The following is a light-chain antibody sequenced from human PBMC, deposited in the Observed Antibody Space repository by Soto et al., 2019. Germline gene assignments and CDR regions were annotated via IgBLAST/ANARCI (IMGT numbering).Light chain of an antibody. J-gene: IGKJ4*01. CDR3: KHYNNQQPP. CDR2: GAS. Sequence: EIVMRQSPATLSVSPGERATLSCRASQSVSSDLAWYQHKPGQAPRLLIYGASTRATGIPVRFSGSGSGKDFTLPISTLQSEDFAVYHCKHYNNQQPPFAGRTKVDIX. CDR1: QSVSSD. V-gene: IGKV3-15*01.